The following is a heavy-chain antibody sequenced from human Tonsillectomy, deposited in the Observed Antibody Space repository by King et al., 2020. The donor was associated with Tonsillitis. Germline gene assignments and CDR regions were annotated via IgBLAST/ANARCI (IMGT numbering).Heavy chain of an antibody. CDR3: ARSRIAARVLDY. V-gene: IGHV4-34*01. D-gene: IGHD6-6*01. J-gene: IGHJ4*02. CDR2: INHSGST. Sequence: VQLQQWGAGLLKPSETLSLTCAVYGGSFSGYYWSWIRQPPGKGLEWIGEINHSGSTNYNPSLKSRVTISVDTSKNQFSLKVSSVTAADTAVYYCARSRIAARVLDYWGQGTLVTVSS. CDR1: GGSFSGYY.